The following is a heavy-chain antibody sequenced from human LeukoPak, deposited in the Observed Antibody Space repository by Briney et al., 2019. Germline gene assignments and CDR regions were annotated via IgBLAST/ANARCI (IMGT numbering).Heavy chain of an antibody. V-gene: IGHV3-23*01. J-gene: IGHJ4*02. Sequence: PGGSLRLSCTASGFTLSTYAMSWVRQAPGKGLEWVSAISGSGGSTYYADSVKGRFTISRDNSKNTLYLQMNSLRAEDTAVYYCAKDQESSGWLRGDFDYWGQGTLVTVSS. CDR1: GFTLSTYA. CDR3: AKDQESSGWLRGDFDY. CDR2: ISGSGGST. D-gene: IGHD6-19*01.